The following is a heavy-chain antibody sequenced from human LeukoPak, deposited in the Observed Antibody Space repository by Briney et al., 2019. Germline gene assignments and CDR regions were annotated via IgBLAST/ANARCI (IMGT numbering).Heavy chain of an antibody. Sequence: PVGSLRLSCAASGFSFGGSWMTWVRQAPGKGLEWLANIKEDGSVKNYEDSVKGRFTISRDNAKNSLYLHMNSLGAEDTAVYYCARDAGWSRFDYWGQGTLVTVSS. D-gene: IGHD2-15*01. CDR2: IKEDGSVK. CDR1: GFSFGGSW. CDR3: ARDAGWSRFDY. V-gene: IGHV3-7*01. J-gene: IGHJ4*02.